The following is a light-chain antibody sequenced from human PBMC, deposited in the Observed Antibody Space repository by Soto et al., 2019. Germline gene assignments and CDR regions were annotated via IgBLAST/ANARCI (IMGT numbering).Light chain of an antibody. CDR2: GAS. Sequence: EIVMTQSPATLSVSPGERATLFCRASQSVRSNLAWYQQKPGQAPRLLIYGASTRATGIPARFGGSGSGTEFTLTISSLQSEDFAVYYWQQYNNWTKMFGQGTKVDIX. J-gene: IGKJ1*01. CDR3: QQYNNWTKM. CDR1: QSVRSN. V-gene: IGKV3-15*01.